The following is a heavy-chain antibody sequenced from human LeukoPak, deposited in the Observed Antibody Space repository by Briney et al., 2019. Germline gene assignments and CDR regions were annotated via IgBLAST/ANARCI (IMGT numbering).Heavy chain of an antibody. J-gene: IGHJ5*02. D-gene: IGHD2-15*01. CDR1: GFTFSSYA. V-gene: IGHV3-23*01. CDR2: ISGSGGST. CDR3: AKEYCCGGSCYSLYTMGLDP. Sequence: PGGSPRLSCAASGFTFSSYAMSWVRQAPGKGLEWVSAISGSGGSTYYADSVKGRFTISRDNSKNTLYLQMNSLRAEDTAVYYCAKEYCCGGSCYSLYTMGLDPWGQGTLVTVSS.